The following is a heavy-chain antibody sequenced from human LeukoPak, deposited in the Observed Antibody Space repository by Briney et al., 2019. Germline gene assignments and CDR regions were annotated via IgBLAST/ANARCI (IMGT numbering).Heavy chain of an antibody. V-gene: IGHV3-23*01. CDR1: RFTFSSYA. J-gene: IGHJ4*02. D-gene: IGHD2-15*01. CDR2: ISGRGGST. Sequence: SGGSLRLSCAASRFTFSSYAMSWVRQAPGKGLEWVSAISGRGGSTYYADSVKGRFTISRDNSKNTLYLQMNSLRAEDTAVYYCAKVPSLYCSGGSCYLDYWGQGTLVTVSS. CDR3: AKVPSLYCSGGSCYLDY.